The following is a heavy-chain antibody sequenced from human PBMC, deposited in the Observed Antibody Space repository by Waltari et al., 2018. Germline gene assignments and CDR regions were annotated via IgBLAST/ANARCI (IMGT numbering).Heavy chain of an antibody. V-gene: IGHV4-30-4*08. Sequence: QEQLQESGPGLVKPSQTLSLTCTVSGGSISSGDYYWSWIRQPPGKGLEWIGYIYYSGSTYYNPSLKSRVTISVDTSKNQFSLKLNSVTAADTAVYFCASVRVNNWFDPWGQGTLVTVSS. D-gene: IGHD3-16*01. CDR2: IYYSGST. CDR1: GGSISSGDYY. CDR3: ASVRVNNWFDP. J-gene: IGHJ5*02.